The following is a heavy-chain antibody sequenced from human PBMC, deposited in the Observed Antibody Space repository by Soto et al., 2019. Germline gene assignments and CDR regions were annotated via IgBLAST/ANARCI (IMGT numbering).Heavy chain of an antibody. CDR3: ARVGGNPPRANFDY. CDR1: GGSISSGGYY. CDR2: IYYSGST. V-gene: IGHV4-31*03. D-gene: IGHD4-4*01. J-gene: IGHJ4*02. Sequence: QVQLQESGPGLVKPSQTLSLTCTVSGGSISSGGYYWTWIRQHPGKGLEWIGYIYYSGSTYYIPSLKSRVTISVDTSKNQCSLKLSSVTAADTAVYYCARVGGNPPRANFDYWVQGTLVTVSS.